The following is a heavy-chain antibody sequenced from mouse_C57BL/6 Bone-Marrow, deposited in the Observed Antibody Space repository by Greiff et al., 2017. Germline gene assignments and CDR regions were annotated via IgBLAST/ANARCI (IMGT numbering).Heavy chain of an antibody. V-gene: IGHV2-2*01. CDR2: IWSGGST. CDR1: GFSLTSYG. CDR3: ARGMWAWFAY. Sequence: VKVEESGPGLVQPSQSLSITCTVSGFSLTSYGVHWVRQSPGKGLEWLGVIWSGGSTDYNAAFISRLSISKDNSKSQVFFKMNSLQADDTAIYYCARGMWAWFAYWGQGTLVTVSA. J-gene: IGHJ3*01.